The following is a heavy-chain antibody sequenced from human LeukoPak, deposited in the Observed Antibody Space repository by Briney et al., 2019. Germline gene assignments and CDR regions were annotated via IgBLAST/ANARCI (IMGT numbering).Heavy chain of an antibody. CDR2: INHDGSEK. CDR3: ARGSGWVDY. D-gene: IGHD6-19*01. J-gene: IGHJ4*02. CDR1: GFTFIEYS. Sequence: GGSLRLSCAASGFTFIEYSLTWVRRAPGKGLEWVANINHDGSEKNYVDSVKGRFTISRDNAENSVYLQVNSLRAEDTAIYYCARGSGWVDYWGQGTLVTVSS. V-gene: IGHV3-7*03.